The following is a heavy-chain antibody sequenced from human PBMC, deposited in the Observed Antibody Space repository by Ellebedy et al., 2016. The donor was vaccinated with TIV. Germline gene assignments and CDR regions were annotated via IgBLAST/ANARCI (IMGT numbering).Heavy chain of an antibody. CDR3: ARDNMITFGGVIDPWYYYGMDV. J-gene: IGHJ6*02. CDR2: INPSGGST. Sequence: ASVKVSCXASGYTFTSYYMHWVRQAPGQGLEWMGIINPSGGSTSYAQKFQGRVTMTRDTSTSTVYMELSSLRSEDTAVYYCARDNMITFGGVIDPWYYYGMDVWGQGTTVTVSS. CDR1: GYTFTSYY. D-gene: IGHD3-16*01. V-gene: IGHV1-46*01.